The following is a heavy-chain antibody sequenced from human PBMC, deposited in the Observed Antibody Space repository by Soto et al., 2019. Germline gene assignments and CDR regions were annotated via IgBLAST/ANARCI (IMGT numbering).Heavy chain of an antibody. Sequence: QVQLQESGPGLVKPSETLSLTCTVSGGSFSSYYWSWIRQPPGKGLEWIGYIYYSGSTNYNPSLNSRVTRSVDTSTNQFSLKLSSVPAADTAVYHCARAFSYVGYRYGFTLDVWGQGTTVTVSS. D-gene: IGHD5-18*01. CDR2: IYYSGST. J-gene: IGHJ6*02. V-gene: IGHV4-59*01. CDR1: GGSFSSYY. CDR3: ARAFSYVGYRYGFTLDV.